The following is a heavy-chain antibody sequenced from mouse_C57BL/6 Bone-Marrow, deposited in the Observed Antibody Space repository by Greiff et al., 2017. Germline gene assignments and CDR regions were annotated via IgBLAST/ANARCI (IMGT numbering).Heavy chain of an antibody. V-gene: IGHV1-50*01. D-gene: IGHD1-1*01. CDR1: GYTFTSYW. CDR2: IDPSDSYT. Sequence: VQLQQPGAELVKPGASVKLSCKASGYTFTSYWMQWVKQRPGQGLEWIGEIDPSDSYTNYNQKFKGKATLTVDTSSSTAYMQLSSLTSEDSAVYYCARNPYYGSSYVYFDYWGQGTTLTVSS. J-gene: IGHJ2*01. CDR3: ARNPYYGSSYVYFDY.